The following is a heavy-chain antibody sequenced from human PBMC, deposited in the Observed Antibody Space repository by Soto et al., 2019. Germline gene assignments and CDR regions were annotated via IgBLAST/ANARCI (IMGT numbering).Heavy chain of an antibody. Sequence: SETLSLTCTVSGGSIRSSLWSWIRQPPGKGLEWIGYIYYSGNTNYNPSLKSRVTISVDTSKNQFSLKLTSVTAADTAVYYCARVYGSGSLTNWFDPWGQGTLVTV. CDR3: ARVYGSGSLTNWFDP. J-gene: IGHJ5*02. D-gene: IGHD3-10*01. CDR2: IYYSGNT. V-gene: IGHV4-59*01. CDR1: GGSIRSSL.